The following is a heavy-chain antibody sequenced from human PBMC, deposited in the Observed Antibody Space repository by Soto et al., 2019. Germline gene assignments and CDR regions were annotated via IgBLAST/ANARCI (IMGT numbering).Heavy chain of an antibody. CDR1: GGSISSYY. CDR3: ARDRGIIAAAGYYYYYGMDV. CDR2: IYYSGST. Sequence: SETLSLTCTVSGGSISSYYWSWIRHPPGKGLEWIGYIYYSGSTNYNPSLKSRVTISVDTSKNQFSLKLSSVTAADTAVYYCARDRGIIAAAGYYYYYGMDVWGQGTTVTVSS. V-gene: IGHV4-59*01. J-gene: IGHJ6*02. D-gene: IGHD6-13*01.